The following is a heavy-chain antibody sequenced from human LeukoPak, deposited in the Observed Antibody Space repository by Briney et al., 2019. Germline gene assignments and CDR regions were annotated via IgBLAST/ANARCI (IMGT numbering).Heavy chain of an antibody. Sequence: SETLSLTCAVYGVSFSGYYWSWIRQPPGKGLEWIGEINHSGSTNYNPSLKSRVTISVDTSKNQFSLKLSSVTAADTAVYYCARGRPSLDTAMVRGGGHFDYWGQGTLVTVSS. CDR3: ARGRPSLDTAMVRGGGHFDY. CDR1: GVSFSGYY. J-gene: IGHJ4*02. V-gene: IGHV4-34*01. D-gene: IGHD5-18*01. CDR2: INHSGST.